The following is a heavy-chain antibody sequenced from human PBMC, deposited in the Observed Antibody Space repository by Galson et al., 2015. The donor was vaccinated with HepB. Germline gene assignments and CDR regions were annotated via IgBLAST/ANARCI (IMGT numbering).Heavy chain of an antibody. CDR3: ASSIFGLENPRGDY. Sequence: SLRLSCAASGFTFSSYWMSWVRQAPGKGLEWVANIKQDGSEKYYVDSVKGRFTISRDNAKNSLYLQMNSLRAEDTAVYYCASSIFGLENPRGDYWGQGTLVTVSS. CDR1: GFTFSSYW. CDR2: IKQDGSEK. V-gene: IGHV3-7*03. D-gene: IGHD3-10*02. J-gene: IGHJ4*02.